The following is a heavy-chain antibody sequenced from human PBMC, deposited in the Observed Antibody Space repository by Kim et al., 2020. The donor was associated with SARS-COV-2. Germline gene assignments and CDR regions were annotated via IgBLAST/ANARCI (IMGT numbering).Heavy chain of an antibody. CDR3: ARDGQGVSDY. V-gene: IGHV4-39*07. CDR2: IYYSGST. CDR1: GGSISSSSYY. D-gene: IGHD2-8*01. Sequence: SETLSLTCTVSGGSISSSSYYWGWIRQPPGKGLEWIGSIYYSGSTYYNPSLKSRVTISVDTSKNQFSLKLSSVTAADTAVYYCARDGQGVSDYWGQGTLVTVSS. J-gene: IGHJ4*02.